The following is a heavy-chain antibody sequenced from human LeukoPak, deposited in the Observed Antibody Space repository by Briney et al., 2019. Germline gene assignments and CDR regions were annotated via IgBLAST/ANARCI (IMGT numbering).Heavy chain of an antibody. CDR3: AKGGGYYGSGSYYNGPFDY. Sequence: GGSLRLSCAASGFTFSSYGMSWVRQATGKGLEWVSAISGSGGSTYYADSVKGRFTISRDNSKNTLYLQMNSLRAEDTAVYYCAKGGGYYGSGSYYNGPFDYWGQGTLVTVSS. CDR2: ISGSGGST. D-gene: IGHD3-10*01. V-gene: IGHV3-23*01. CDR1: GFTFSSYG. J-gene: IGHJ4*02.